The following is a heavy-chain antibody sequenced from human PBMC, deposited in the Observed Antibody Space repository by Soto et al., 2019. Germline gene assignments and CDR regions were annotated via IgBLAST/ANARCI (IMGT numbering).Heavy chain of an antibody. V-gene: IGHV3-23*01. D-gene: IGHD3-3*01. Sequence: GGSLRLSCVASGFTFSSYGMHWVRQAPGKGLEWVSTISGSDGKTFYADSVKGRFSISRDTSQSTLYLQMNSLRADDTAMYYCARWSYLDYWGQGTRVTVSS. CDR2: ISGSDGKT. CDR3: ARWSYLDY. J-gene: IGHJ4*02. CDR1: GFTFSSYG.